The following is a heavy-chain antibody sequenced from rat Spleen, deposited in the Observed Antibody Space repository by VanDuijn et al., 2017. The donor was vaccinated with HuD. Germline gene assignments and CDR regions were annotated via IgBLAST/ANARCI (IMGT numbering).Heavy chain of an antibody. D-gene: IGHD4-3*01. V-gene: IGHV5-58*01. CDR1: GFAFSAYW. J-gene: IGHJ2*01. Sequence: EVQLVETGGGGVQPGRSLKLSCVASGFAFSAYWMYWVRQAPGKGLEWVSSISSDGFNTYYPDSVKGRFTISRVNSENTVYLQMNSLRSEDTATYYCAVAGYGYWSQGVMVTVSS. CDR2: ISSDGFNT. CDR3: AVAGYGY.